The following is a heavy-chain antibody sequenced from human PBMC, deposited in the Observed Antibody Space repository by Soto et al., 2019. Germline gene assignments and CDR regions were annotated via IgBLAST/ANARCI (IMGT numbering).Heavy chain of an antibody. V-gene: IGHV1-2*02. CDR2: INHNSGGT. Sequence: GAALKVSCKTAGYTITGYYIHWVRQAPGQGLEWMGWINHNSGGTNYAQKFQGRVTMTRDTSISTPYMEVSSLTSDDTAVYFCARGYFDYWGQGTLVTVSS. CDR1: GYTITGYY. J-gene: IGHJ4*01. CDR3: ARGYFDY.